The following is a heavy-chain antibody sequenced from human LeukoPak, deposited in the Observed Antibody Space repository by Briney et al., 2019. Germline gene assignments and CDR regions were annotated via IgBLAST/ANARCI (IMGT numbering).Heavy chain of an antibody. Sequence: ASVKVSCKVSGYTLTELSMHWVRQAPGKGLEWMGGFDPEDGETIYAQKFQGRVTITRDTSANTAYMELSSLTSEDTAVYYCARQAAAGPKFDCWGQGTLVTVSS. CDR1: GYTLTELS. CDR3: ARQAAAGPKFDC. V-gene: IGHV1-24*01. J-gene: IGHJ4*02. CDR2: FDPEDGET. D-gene: IGHD6-13*01.